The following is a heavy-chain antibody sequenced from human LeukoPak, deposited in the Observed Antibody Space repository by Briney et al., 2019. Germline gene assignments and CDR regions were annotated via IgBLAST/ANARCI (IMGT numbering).Heavy chain of an antibody. CDR3: ARGSNYVCTNGVCYPFGMDV. J-gene: IGHJ6*02. CDR2: IYYSGST. D-gene: IGHD2-8*01. V-gene: IGHV4-31*03. Sequence: SETLSLTCTVSGGSISSGGYYWSWIRQHPGKGLEWIVYIYYSGSTYYNPSLKSRVTISVDTSKNQFSLKLSSVTAADTAVYYCARGSNYVCTNGVCYPFGMDVWGQGTTVTVSS. CDR1: GGSISSGGYY.